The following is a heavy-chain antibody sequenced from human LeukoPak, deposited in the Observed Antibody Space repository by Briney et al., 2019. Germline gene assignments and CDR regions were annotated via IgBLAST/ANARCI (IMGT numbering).Heavy chain of an antibody. V-gene: IGHV3-30-3*01. CDR1: GFAFNTYA. CDR2: ISYDGNTK. CDR3: TRRGGGLSFDY. Sequence: GGSLGLSCAASGFAFNTYAMHWFRQAPGKGLEWVAVISYDGNTKYYSDSVRGRFTISRDNSKSILYLQMTSLRTEDTAVYYCTRRGGGLSFDYWGQGTLVIVSS. D-gene: IGHD2-8*02. J-gene: IGHJ4*02.